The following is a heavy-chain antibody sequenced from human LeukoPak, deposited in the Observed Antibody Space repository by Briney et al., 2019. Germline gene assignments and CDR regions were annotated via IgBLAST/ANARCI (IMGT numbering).Heavy chain of an antibody. CDR2: IRGSSTHI. CDR1: GFSFSSYS. Sequence: GGSLRLSCAASGFSFSSYSMNWVRQAPGKGLEWVSSIRGSSTHILYADSVKGRFTISRDDARNSLYLQMNSLRAEDTAVYYCAKFETRGNTDFDYWGQGTLVTVSS. J-gene: IGHJ4*02. D-gene: IGHD2/OR15-2a*01. CDR3: AKFETRGNTDFDY. V-gene: IGHV3-21*01.